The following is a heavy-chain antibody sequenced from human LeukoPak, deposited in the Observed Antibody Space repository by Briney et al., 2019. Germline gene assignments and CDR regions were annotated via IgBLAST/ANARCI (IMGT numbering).Heavy chain of an antibody. CDR1: GGSFSGYY. CDR3: ARGWLQYDY. D-gene: IGHD5-24*01. J-gene: IGHJ4*02. CDR2: INHSGST. V-gene: IGHV4-34*01. Sequence: PETLSLTCAVYGGSFSGYYWSWIRQPPGKGLEWIGEINHSGSTNYNPSLKSRVTISVDTSKNQFSLKLSSVTAADTAVYYCARGWLQYDYWGQGTLVTASS.